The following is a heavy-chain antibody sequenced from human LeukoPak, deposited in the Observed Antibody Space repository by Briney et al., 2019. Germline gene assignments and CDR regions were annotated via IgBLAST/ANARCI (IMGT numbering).Heavy chain of an antibody. CDR1: GYTFTTYG. J-gene: IGHJ4*02. V-gene: IGHV7-4-1*02. CDR2: INTNTGNP. D-gene: IGHD3-3*01. CDR3: ARDFGVVIAGRLDY. Sequence: ASVKVSCKASGYTFTTYGVNWVRQAPGQGLEWMGWINTNTGNPTYAQGFTGRFVFSLDTSVSTAYLQISSLKAEDTAVYYCARDFGVVIAGRLDYWGQGTLVTVSS.